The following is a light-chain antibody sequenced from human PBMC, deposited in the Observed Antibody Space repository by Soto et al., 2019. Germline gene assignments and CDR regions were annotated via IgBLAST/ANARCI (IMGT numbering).Light chain of an antibody. J-gene: IGLJ1*01. CDR3: SSYTSSSTLDV. CDR1: SSDVGGYNY. V-gene: IGLV2-14*01. CDR2: EVS. Sequence: QSALTQTASVSGSPGQSITISCTGTSSDVGGYNYVSWYQQHPGKAPKLMIYEVSNRPSGVSNRFSGSKSGNTASLTISGLQAEDEADYYCSSYTSSSTLDVFGTGPKLTVL.